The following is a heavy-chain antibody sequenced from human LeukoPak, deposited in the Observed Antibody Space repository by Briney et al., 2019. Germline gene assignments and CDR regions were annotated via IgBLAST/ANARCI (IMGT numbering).Heavy chain of an antibody. CDR1: EYTFTSYY. CDR3: ARPGNSDYPLGAFDV. Sequence: ASVKVSCKSSEYTFTSYYIHWVRQAPGQGLEWIGIINPSGNSTSYAQKFQGRVTMTRDMSTSTIYMELNSLRSEDTAVYYCARPGNSDYPLGAFDVWGQGTMVTVSS. J-gene: IGHJ3*01. V-gene: IGHV1-46*01. D-gene: IGHD4-11*01. CDR2: INPSGNST.